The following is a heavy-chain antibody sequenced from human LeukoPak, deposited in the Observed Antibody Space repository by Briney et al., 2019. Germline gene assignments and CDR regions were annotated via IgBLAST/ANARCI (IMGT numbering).Heavy chain of an antibody. Sequence: ASVKVSCKAFGYTFTSYAMHWVRQAPGQRLEWMGWINAGNGNTKYSQKFQGRVTITRDTSASTAYMELSSLRSEDTAVYYCARDFSGYYYYFDYWGQGTLVTVSS. D-gene: IGHD3-22*01. V-gene: IGHV1-3*01. CDR2: INAGNGNT. CDR3: ARDFSGYYYYFDY. J-gene: IGHJ4*02. CDR1: GYTFTSYA.